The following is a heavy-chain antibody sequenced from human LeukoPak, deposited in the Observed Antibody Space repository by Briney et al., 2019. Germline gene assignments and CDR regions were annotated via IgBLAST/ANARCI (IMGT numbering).Heavy chain of an antibody. J-gene: IGHJ5*02. CDR1: GFTFSDYY. Sequence: GGSLRLSCAASGFTFSDYYMSWIRQAPGKGLEWVSYISSSGSTIYYADSVKGRFTISRDNAKNTLYLQMNSLRAEDTAVYYCAKGTSYNWNDGWFDPWGNGILVTVSS. V-gene: IGHV3-11*04. CDR2: ISSSGSTI. CDR3: AKGTSYNWNDGWFDP. D-gene: IGHD1-20*01.